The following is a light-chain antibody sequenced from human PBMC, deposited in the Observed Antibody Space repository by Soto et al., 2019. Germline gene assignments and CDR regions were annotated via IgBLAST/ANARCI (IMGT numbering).Light chain of an antibody. CDR2: AAS. CDR1: QGISNH. J-gene: IGKJ2*01. CDR3: HTYNTYSLHT. Sequence: IQLTQSPSSLAASVGDRVTITCRASQGISNHMAWYQQKPGKAPKVLIYAASTLQTGVPSRFSGSGSGTEFTLTISSLQPDDCATYYCHTYNTYSLHTFGQGTKVDIK. V-gene: IGKV1-9*01.